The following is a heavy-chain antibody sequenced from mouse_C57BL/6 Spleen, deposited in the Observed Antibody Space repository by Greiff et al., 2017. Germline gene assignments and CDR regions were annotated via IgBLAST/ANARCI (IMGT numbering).Heavy chain of an antibody. Sequence: EVNVVESGPELVKPGDSVKISCKASGYSFTGYFMNWVMQSHGKSLEWIGRINPYNGDTFYNQKFKGKATLTVDKSSSTAHMELRSLTSEDSAVYYCARRGIYDGYYLSAMDYWGQGTSVTVSS. CDR1: GYSFTGYF. CDR2: INPYNGDT. V-gene: IGHV1-20*01. CDR3: ARRGIYDGYYLSAMDY. J-gene: IGHJ4*01. D-gene: IGHD2-3*01.